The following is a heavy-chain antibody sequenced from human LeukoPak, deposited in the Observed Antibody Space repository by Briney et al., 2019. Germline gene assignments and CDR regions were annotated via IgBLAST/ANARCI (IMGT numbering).Heavy chain of an antibody. V-gene: IGHV3-7*01. Sequence: GGSLRLSCVASGFTFSSHWMSWVRQAPGKGLEWVASLNQDASASYYVDSVKGRFTISRDNAESSLYLQMSNLRAEDTAVYYCATSADSPGNSWGQGTLITVSS. J-gene: IGHJ1*01. D-gene: IGHD4-23*01. CDR2: LNQDASAS. CDR3: ATSADSPGNS. CDR1: GFTFSSHW.